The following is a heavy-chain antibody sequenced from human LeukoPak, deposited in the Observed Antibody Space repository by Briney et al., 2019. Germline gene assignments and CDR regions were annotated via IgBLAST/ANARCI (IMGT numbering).Heavy chain of an antibody. CDR3: ARENSYYDSTGYYYGSGYFDY. Sequence: SETLSLTCTVSGGSISSYYWSWIRQPPGKGLEWIGYIYYSGSTNYSPSLKSRVTMSVDTSKNQFSLKLSSVTAADTAVYYCARENSYYDSTGYYYGSGYFDYWGQGTLVTVSS. CDR1: GGSISSYY. D-gene: IGHD3-22*01. J-gene: IGHJ4*02. CDR2: IYYSGST. V-gene: IGHV4-59*12.